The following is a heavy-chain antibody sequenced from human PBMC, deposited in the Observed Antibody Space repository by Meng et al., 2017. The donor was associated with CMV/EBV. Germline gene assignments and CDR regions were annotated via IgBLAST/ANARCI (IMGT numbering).Heavy chain of an antibody. CDR2: INHSGST. D-gene: IGHD4-23*01. J-gene: IGHJ6*02. CDR1: GGSISSRSYY. Sequence: SETLSLTCTVSGGSISSRSYYWSWIRQPPGKGLKWIGEINHSGSTNYNPSLKSRVTISVDTSKNQFSLKLSSVTAADTAVYYCARALRGYYYYYYGMDVWGQGTTVTVSS. V-gene: IGHV4-39*07. CDR3: ARALRGYYYYYYGMDV.